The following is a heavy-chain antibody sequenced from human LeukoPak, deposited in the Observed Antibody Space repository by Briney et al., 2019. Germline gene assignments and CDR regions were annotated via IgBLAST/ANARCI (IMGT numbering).Heavy chain of an antibody. D-gene: IGHD3-10*01. CDR2: ISAYNGNT. CDR3: ARPSRGWYFDL. V-gene: IGHV1-18*01. J-gene: IGHJ2*01. CDR1: GYTFTSYG. Sequence: ASVKVSCKASGYTFTSYGISWVRQAPGQGLEWMGWISAYNGNTNYAQKLQGRVTMTTDTSTSTAYMELSRLRSDDTAVYYCARPSRGWYFDLWGRGTLVTVSS.